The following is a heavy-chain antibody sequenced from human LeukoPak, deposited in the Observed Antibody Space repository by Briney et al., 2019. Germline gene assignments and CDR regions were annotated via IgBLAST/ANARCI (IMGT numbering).Heavy chain of an antibody. CDR2: IYTSGST. J-gene: IGHJ2*01. D-gene: IGHD1-26*01. CDR1: GGSISSGSYY. V-gene: IGHV4-61*02. Sequence: SQTLSLTCTASGGSISSGSYYWSWIRQPAGKGLEWIGRIYTSGSTNYNPSLKSRVTISVDTSKNQFSLKLSSVTAADTAVYYCARAPVGATHWYFDLWGRGTLVTVSS. CDR3: ARAPVGATHWYFDL.